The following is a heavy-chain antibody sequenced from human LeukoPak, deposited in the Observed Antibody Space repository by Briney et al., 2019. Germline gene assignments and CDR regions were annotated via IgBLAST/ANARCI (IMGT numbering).Heavy chain of an antibody. J-gene: IGHJ3*02. V-gene: IGHV1-18*01. D-gene: IGHD6-13*01. CDR1: GYTFTSYG. Sequence: ASVKVSCKASGYTFTSYGISWVRQAPGQGLEWMGWISAYNGNTNYAQKLQGRVTMTTDTSTSTAYMELRSLRSDDTAVYYCARDLYSSSWEEGLGAFDIWGQGTMVTVSS. CDR3: ARDLYSSSWEEGLGAFDI. CDR2: ISAYNGNT.